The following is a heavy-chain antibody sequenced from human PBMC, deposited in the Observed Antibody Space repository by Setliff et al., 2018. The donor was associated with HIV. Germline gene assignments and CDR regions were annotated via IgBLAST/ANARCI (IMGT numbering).Heavy chain of an antibody. Sequence: LSLTCTVSGDSMRDYYWSWLRQPAGKGLEWIGRIFPSGTTDYNPSLKSRVTMSIDTSKDQFSLNLKSVTAADTAAYFCARDRSNYGSGSSAYNWFDPWGQGNQVTVSS. CDR3: ARDRSNYGSGSSAYNWFDP. J-gene: IGHJ5*02. CDR1: GDSMRDYY. D-gene: IGHD3-10*01. CDR2: IFPSGTT. V-gene: IGHV4-4*07.